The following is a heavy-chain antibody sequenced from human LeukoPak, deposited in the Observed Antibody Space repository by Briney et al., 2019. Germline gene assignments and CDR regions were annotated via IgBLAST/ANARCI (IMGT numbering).Heavy chain of an antibody. D-gene: IGHD6-13*01. CDR3: ARAGRIAAAGRVDYYYGMDV. J-gene: IGHJ6*02. CDR2: INPNSGGT. CDR1: GGTFSSYA. Sequence: GASVKVSCKASGGTFSSYAISWVRQAPGQGLEWMGWINPNSGGTNYAQKFQGWVTMTRDTSISTAYMELSRLRSDDTAVYYCARAGRIAAAGRVDYYYGMDVWGQGTTVTVSS. V-gene: IGHV1-2*04.